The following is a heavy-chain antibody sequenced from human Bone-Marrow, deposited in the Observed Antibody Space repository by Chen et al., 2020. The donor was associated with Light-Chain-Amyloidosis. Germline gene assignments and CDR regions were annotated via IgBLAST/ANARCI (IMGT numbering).Heavy chain of an antibody. J-gene: IGHJ3*02. CDR2: VFYTGAA. CDR1: GVSVRSHY. CDR3: ARWEESLKVFDI. D-gene: IGHD1-26*01. V-gene: IGHV4-59*02. Sequence: QVQLQESGPGLVKSSETLSLACTVSGVSVRSHYWNWIRQPPGKSLEWIGYVFYTGAAKYKPSLNSRVTMSVDTSTNQFSLKVTSLTAADTAVYYCARWEESLKVFDIWGQGTMVTVSS.